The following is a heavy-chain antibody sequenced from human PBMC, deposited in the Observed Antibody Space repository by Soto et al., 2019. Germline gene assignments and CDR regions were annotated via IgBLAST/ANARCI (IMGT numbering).Heavy chain of an antibody. CDR3: ATPGYESKGYAYDI. CDR2: IYYSGST. CDR1: GGSISSGDSY. J-gene: IGHJ3*02. Sequence: SETLSLTCTVSGGSISSGDSYWSWIRQPPGKGLEWIGYIYYSGSTYYNPSLESRVTMSVDTSKNQFSLKLSSVTAADTAVYYCATPGYESKGYAYDIWGQGTMVTV. D-gene: IGHD5-12*01. V-gene: IGHV4-30-4*01.